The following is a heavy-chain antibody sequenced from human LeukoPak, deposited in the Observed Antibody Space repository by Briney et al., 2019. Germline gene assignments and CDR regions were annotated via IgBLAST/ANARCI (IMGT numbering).Heavy chain of an antibody. CDR3: AREVRIGIDY. V-gene: IGHV4-38-2*02. J-gene: IGHJ4*02. CDR2: IYHSGST. CDR1: GYSISSGYY. Sequence: PSETLSLTCTVSGYSISSGYYWGWTRQPPGKGLEWIGSIYHSGSTYYNPSLKSRVTISVDTSKNQFSLKLSSVTAADTAVYYCAREVRIGIDYWGQGTLVTVSS. D-gene: IGHD2-15*01.